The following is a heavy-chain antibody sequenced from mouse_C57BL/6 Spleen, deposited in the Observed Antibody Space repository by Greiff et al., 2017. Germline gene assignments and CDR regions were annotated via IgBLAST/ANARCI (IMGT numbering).Heavy chain of an antibody. J-gene: IGHJ2*01. V-gene: IGHV1-64*01. D-gene: IGHD2-1*01. CDR2: IHPNSGST. CDR1: GYTFTSYW. Sequence: VQLQQPGAELVKPGASVKLSCKASGYTFTSYWMHWVKQRPGQGLEWIGMIHPNSGSTNYNEKFKSKATLTVDKSSSTAYMQLSSLTSEDSAVYYCARGFGGNYGYFDYWGQGTTLTVSS. CDR3: ARGFGGNYGYFDY.